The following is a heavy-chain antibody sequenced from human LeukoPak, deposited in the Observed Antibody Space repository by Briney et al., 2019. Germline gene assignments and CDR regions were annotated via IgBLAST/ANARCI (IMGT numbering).Heavy chain of an antibody. CDR1: GYTFTSYF. V-gene: IGHV1-46*01. J-gene: IGHJ4*02. CDR2: INPSGGST. D-gene: IGHD4-17*01. Sequence: ASVKVSCKASGYTFTSYFMHWVRQAPGQGLDWMGIINPSGGSTSSAQKFQGRVTMTRDTSTSTVYMELSSLRSEDTAVYYCARDSADYGDYDYWGQGTLVTVSS. CDR3: ARDSADYGDYDY.